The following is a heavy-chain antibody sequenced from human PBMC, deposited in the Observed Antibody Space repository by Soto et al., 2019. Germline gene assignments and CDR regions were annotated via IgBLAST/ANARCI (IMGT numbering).Heavy chain of an antibody. CDR3: ARVGVGPYYDSSGPMN. CDR1: GGSISSGGYY. V-gene: IGHV4-31*03. Sequence: SETLSLTCTVSGGSISSGGYYWSWIRQHPGKGLEWIGYIYYSGSTYYNPSLKSRVTISVDTSKNQFSLKLSSVTAADTAVYYCARVGVGPYYDSSGPMNWGQGTLVTVS. CDR2: IYYSGST. D-gene: IGHD3-22*01. J-gene: IGHJ4*02.